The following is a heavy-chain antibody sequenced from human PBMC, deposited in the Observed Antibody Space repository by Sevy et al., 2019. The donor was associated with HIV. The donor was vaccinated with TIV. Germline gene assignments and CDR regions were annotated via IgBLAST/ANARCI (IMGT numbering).Heavy chain of an antibody. V-gene: IGHV3-72*01. J-gene: IGHJ4*02. CDR1: GFTFSDHY. Sequence: GGSLRLSCVASGFTFSDHYMERVRQAPRKGLEWVGRTRNKPDGYTTEYAASVKGRFTISRDESKNSLYVQMNSLKTEDTAVYYCATHAGIAAAGRVFDYWGQGTLVTVSS. CDR3: ATHAGIAAAGRVFDY. CDR2: TRNKPDGYTT. D-gene: IGHD6-13*01.